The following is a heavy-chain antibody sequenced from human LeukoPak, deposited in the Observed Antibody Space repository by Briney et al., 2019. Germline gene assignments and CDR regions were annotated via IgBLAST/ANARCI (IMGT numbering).Heavy chain of an antibody. D-gene: IGHD2-2*01. CDR1: GGTFSSYA. CDR2: IIPIFGTA. V-gene: IGHV1-69*13. CDR3: ASNLLYCSSTSCYFDY. J-gene: IGHJ4*02. Sequence: SVKVSCKASGGTFSSYAISWVRQAPGQGLEWMGGIIPIFGTANYAQKFQGRVTITADESTSTAYMELSRLRSEDTAVYYCASNLLYCSSTSCYFDYWGQGTLVTVSS.